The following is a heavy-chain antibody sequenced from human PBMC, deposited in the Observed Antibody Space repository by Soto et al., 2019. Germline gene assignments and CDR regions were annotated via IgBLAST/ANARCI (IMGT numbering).Heavy chain of an antibody. J-gene: IGHJ4*02. CDR3: GRGRSGQIVVFH. D-gene: IGHD1-26*01. CDR2: IGPESGAT. V-gene: IGHV1-2*02. CDR1: GYTFTGHY. Sequence: SVKLSCKASGYTFTGHYIHCVRQAPEQEPEWMGEIGPESGATRYAKRFQGRVTITRDMSINTVYMELNNLRPDDTAVYYCGRGRSGQIVVFHWGQGTQVTVSS.